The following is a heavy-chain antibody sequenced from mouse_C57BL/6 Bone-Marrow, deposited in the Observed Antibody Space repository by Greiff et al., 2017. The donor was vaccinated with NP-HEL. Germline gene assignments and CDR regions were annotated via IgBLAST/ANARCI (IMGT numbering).Heavy chain of an antibody. CDR2: IYPGDGDT. J-gene: IGHJ3*01. Sequence: QVQLQQSGAELVKPGASVKISCKASGYAFSSSWMNWVKQRPGQGLEWIGQIYPGDGDTNYNGKFKGKATLTADKSSSTAYMQLSSLTSGDSAVYLCAILKFSWFAYWGQGTLVTVSA. D-gene: IGHD1-3*01. CDR3: AILKFSWFAY. V-gene: IGHV1-80*01. CDR1: GYAFSSSW.